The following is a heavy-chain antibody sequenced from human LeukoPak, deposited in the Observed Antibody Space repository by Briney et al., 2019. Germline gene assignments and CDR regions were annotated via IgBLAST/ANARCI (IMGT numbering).Heavy chain of an antibody. CDR1: GFTVSSNY. V-gene: IGHV3-23*01. D-gene: IGHD6-13*01. CDR3: AKDYSNIPAPANPLFDY. CDR2: ITGSGDTT. Sequence: PGGSLRLSCAASGFTVSSNYMSRVRQAPGKGLEWVSGITGSGDTTFYADSVKGRFTISRDNSDNTLYLQMNSLRAEDTALYYCAKDYSNIPAPANPLFDYWGQGTLVTVSS. J-gene: IGHJ4*02.